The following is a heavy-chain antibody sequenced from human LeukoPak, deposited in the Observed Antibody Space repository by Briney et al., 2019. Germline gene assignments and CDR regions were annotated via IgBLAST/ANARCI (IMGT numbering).Heavy chain of an antibody. CDR3: ARYKPQYRWDLYYFDY. CDR2: MKQDGSER. V-gene: IGHV3-7*01. Sequence: GGSLRLSCAASGFTLSSYWMSWVRQAPGKGLEWVANMKQDGSERYYVDSVKGRFTISRDNAKSSLYLEMNSLRAEDTSVYYCARYKPQYRWDLYYFDYWGQGTLVTVSS. J-gene: IGHJ4*02. CDR1: GFTLSSYW. D-gene: IGHD1-1*01.